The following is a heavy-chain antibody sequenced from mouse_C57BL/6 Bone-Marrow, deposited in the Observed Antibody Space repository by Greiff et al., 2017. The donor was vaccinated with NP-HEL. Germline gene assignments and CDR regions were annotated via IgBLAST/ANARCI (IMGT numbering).Heavy chain of an antibody. CDR3: ARDGYYDYDGGYAMDY. Sequence: QVQLQQSGAELARPGASVKLSCKASGYTFTSYGISWVKQSTGQGLEWIGEIYPRSGNTYYNEKFKGEATLTADKSSSTAYMELRSLTSEDSAVYFCARDGYYDYDGGYAMDYWGQGTSVTVSS. J-gene: IGHJ4*01. V-gene: IGHV1-81*01. D-gene: IGHD2-4*01. CDR1: GYTFTSYG. CDR2: IYPRSGNT.